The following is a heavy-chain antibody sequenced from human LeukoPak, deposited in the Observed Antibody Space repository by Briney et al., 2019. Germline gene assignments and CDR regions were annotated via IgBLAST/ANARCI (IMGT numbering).Heavy chain of an antibody. D-gene: IGHD2-15*01. CDR3: ARDGGYCSGGSCY. Sequence: GGSLRLSCAASGFTVSSNYMSWVRQAPGKGLEWVSVIYSGGSTYYADSVKGRFTISRGNSKNTLYLQMNSLRAEDTAVYYCARDGGYCSGGSCYWGQGTLVTVSS. J-gene: IGHJ4*02. V-gene: IGHV3-66*02. CDR2: IYSGGST. CDR1: GFTVSSNY.